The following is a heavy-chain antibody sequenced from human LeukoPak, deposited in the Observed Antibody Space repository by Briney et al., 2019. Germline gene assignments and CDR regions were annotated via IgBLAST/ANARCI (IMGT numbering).Heavy chain of an antibody. D-gene: IGHD3-10*01. CDR2: INPNSGGT. CDR1: GGTFSSYA. V-gene: IGHV1-2*02. CDR3: ARGSMVRGVRRLDY. J-gene: IGHJ4*02. Sequence: ASVKVSCKASGGTFSSYAISWVRQAPGQGLEWMGWINPNSGGTNYAQKFQGRVTMTRDTSISTAYMELSRLRSDDTAVYYCARGSMVRGVRRLDYWGQGTLVTVSS.